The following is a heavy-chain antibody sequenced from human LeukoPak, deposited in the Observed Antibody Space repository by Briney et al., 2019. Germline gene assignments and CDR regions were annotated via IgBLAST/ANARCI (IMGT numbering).Heavy chain of an antibody. CDR1: GYSFTSYW. CDR3: ARRDGYCSSTSCYADYYYGMDV. CDR2: IYPGDSDT. Sequence: GESLQISCKGSGYSFTSYWIGWVRQMPGKGLEWMGIIYPGDSDTTYSPSFQGQVTISADKSISTAYLQWSSLKASDTATYYCARRDGYCSSTSCYADYYYGMDVWGQGTTVTVSS. V-gene: IGHV5-51*01. J-gene: IGHJ6*02. D-gene: IGHD2-2*01.